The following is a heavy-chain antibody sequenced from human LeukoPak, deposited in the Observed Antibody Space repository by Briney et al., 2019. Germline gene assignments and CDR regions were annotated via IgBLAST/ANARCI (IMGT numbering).Heavy chain of an antibody. J-gene: IGHJ6*03. V-gene: IGHV1-18*01. Sequence: PRASVKVSCKASGYTFTSYGISWVRQAPGQGLEWMGWISAYNGNTNYAQKLQGRVTMTTDTSTSTAYMELRSLRSDDTAVYYCARAGSSGWFYPPALLLLQSGGGAYYYYMDVWGKGTTVTVSS. D-gene: IGHD6-19*01. CDR3: ARAGSSGWFYPPALLLLQSGGGAYYYYMDV. CDR2: ISAYNGNT. CDR1: GYTFTSYG.